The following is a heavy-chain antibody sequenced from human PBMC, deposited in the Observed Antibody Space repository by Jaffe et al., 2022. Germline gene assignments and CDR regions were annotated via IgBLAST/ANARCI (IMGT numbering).Heavy chain of an antibody. V-gene: IGHV3-43*01. CDR1: GFTFDDYT. Sequence: EVQLVESGGVVVQPGGSLRLSCAASGFTFDDYTMHWVRQAPGKGLEWVSLISWDGGSTYYADSVKGRFTISRDNSKNSLYLQMNSLRTEDTALYYCAKDIATRGSIAARPRFSGSYYYYYMDVWGKGTTVTVSS. J-gene: IGHJ6*03. CDR3: AKDIATRGSIAARPRFSGSYYYYYMDV. CDR2: ISWDGGST. D-gene: IGHD6-6*01.